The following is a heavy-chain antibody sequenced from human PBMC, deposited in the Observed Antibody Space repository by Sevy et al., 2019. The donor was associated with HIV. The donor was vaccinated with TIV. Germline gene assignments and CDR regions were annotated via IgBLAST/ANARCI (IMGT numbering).Heavy chain of an antibody. CDR1: GGSITSLY. Sequence: SETLSLTCTVSGGSITSLYWNWIRQPPGKGLEWIANIYYNGHANYNPSLKSRVTLSLDTSKNQFSLRLSSVTAADTAMYYCAGENAWGRGYSWGQGTLVTVSS. CDR3: AGENAWGRGYS. V-gene: IGHV4-59*08. D-gene: IGHD1-26*01. J-gene: IGHJ4*02. CDR2: IYYNGHA.